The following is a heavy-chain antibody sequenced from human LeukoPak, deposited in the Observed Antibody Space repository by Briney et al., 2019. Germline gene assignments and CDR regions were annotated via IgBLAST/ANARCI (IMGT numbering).Heavy chain of an antibody. J-gene: IGHJ3*02. D-gene: IGHD2-15*01. Sequence: SETLSLTCTVSGGSIISYHWSWIRQPPGKGLEWLGHIFYSGTTNYNPSLQSRVTISVDTSNNQFFLKLSSVTAADTAVYYCARDTPWGGPNLPDAFDIWGHGTMVTVSS. CDR3: ARDTPWGGPNLPDAFDI. CDR2: IFYSGTT. CDR1: GGSIISYH. V-gene: IGHV4-59*01.